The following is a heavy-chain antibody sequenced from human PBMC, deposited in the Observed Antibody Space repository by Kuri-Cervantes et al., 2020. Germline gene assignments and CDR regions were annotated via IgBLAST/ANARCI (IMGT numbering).Heavy chain of an antibody. V-gene: IGHV3-30-3*01. D-gene: IGHD1-14*01. CDR2: ISYDGSNK. CDR1: GFTFNNYA. Sequence: GGSLRLSCAASGFTFNNYATHWVRQAPGKGLEWVAVISYDGSNKYYADSVKGRFTISRDNSKNTLYLQMNSLRAEDTAVYYCARRKRADLSTDYWGQGTLVTVSS. J-gene: IGHJ4*02. CDR3: ARRKRADLSTDY.